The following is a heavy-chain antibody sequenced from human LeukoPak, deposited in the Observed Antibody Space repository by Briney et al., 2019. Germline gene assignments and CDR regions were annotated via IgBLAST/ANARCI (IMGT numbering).Heavy chain of an antibody. Sequence: GGSLRLSCAASGFTFSSYELNWVRQAPGKGLEWVSYISDTGSTIYYADSVEGRFTISRDNAKNSLYLQMNSLRAEDTAVYYCARASSSHITKIVVVFTSYYFDYWGQGALVTVSS. V-gene: IGHV3-48*03. CDR3: ARASSSHITKIVVVFTSYYFDY. CDR2: ISDTGSTI. D-gene: IGHD3-22*01. J-gene: IGHJ4*02. CDR1: GFTFSSYE.